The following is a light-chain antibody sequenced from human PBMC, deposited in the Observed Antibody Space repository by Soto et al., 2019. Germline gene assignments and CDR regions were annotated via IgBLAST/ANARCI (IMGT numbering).Light chain of an antibody. CDR2: EVS. V-gene: IGLV2-8*01. CDR3: SSYAGSNNFVV. J-gene: IGLJ2*01. CDR1: SSDVGGYNY. Sequence: QSVLTQPPSASGSPGQSVTISCTGTSSDVGGYNYVSWYQHHPGKAPKLMIYEVSQRPSGVPDRFSGSKSGNTASLTVSGLQPEDEADYYCSSYAGSNNFVVFGGGTTLTVL.